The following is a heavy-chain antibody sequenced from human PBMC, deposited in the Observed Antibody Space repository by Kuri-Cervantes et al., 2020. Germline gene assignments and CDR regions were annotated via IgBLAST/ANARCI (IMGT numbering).Heavy chain of an antibody. J-gene: IGHJ6*03. CDR2: ISGSATST. CDR1: GFIFSSYA. D-gene: IGHD3-16*01. V-gene: IGHV3-23*01. Sequence: GESLKISCAASGFIFSSYAMSWVRQAPGKGLEWVSTISGSATSTYYADSVKGRFTISRDNSKNTLYLQMNSLRAEDTAVYYCARDGMTWAQITSYYYYMDVWGKGTTVTVSS. CDR3: ARDGMTWAQITSYYYYMDV.